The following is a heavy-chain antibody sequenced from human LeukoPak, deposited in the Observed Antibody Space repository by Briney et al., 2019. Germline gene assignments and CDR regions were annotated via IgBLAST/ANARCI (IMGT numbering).Heavy chain of an antibody. CDR2: INHSGST. Sequence: PSETLSLTCAVYGGSFSGYYWTWIRQPPGKGLEWIGEINHSGSTYYNPSLKSRVTISVDTSKNQFSLKLSSVTAADTAVYYCARVGPIMTTKWYYFDYWGQGTLVTVSS. V-gene: IGHV4-34*01. J-gene: IGHJ4*02. CDR3: ARVGPIMTTKWYYFDY. CDR1: GGSFSGYY. D-gene: IGHD4-11*01.